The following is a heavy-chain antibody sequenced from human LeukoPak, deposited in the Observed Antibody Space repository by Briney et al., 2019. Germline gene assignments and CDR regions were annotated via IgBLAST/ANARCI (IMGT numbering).Heavy chain of an antibody. V-gene: IGHV5-51*01. D-gene: IGHD2-15*01. J-gene: IGHJ4*02. CDR2: IYPANSDT. Sequence: GESLKISCKGSGYSFTNYWIGWVRQVPGKGLEWMGIIYPANSDTKYSPSLQGQVTISADKSISTAYLQWSSLKASDTAMYYCARRYCSGRNCYYFDYWGQGTLVTVSS. CDR3: ARRYCSGRNCYYFDY. CDR1: GYSFTNYW.